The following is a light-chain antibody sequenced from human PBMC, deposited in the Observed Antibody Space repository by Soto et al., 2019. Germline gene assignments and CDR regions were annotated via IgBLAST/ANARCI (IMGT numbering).Light chain of an antibody. CDR2: DVT. Sequence: SALTQPPSASGSPGQSVTISCTGTSSDVGGYNFVSWYQQHPGKAPKLMIYDVTERPSGVPDRFSGSKSGNTASLTVSGLHGEDEADYYCTSYAGSNIPVLFGGGTKVTVL. J-gene: IGLJ2*01. V-gene: IGLV2-8*01. CDR1: SSDVGGYNF. CDR3: TSYAGSNIPVL.